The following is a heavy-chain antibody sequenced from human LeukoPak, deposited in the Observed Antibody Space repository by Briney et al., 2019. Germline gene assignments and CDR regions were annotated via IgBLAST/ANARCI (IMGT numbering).Heavy chain of an antibody. D-gene: IGHD2-8*01. CDR3: ARVGLQNCTNGVCYDYYFDY. CDR2: INPNSGGT. Sequence: GASVKVSCKASGYTFTGYYMHWVRQAPGQGLEWMGWINPNSGGTNYAQKFQGRVTMTRDTSISTAYMELSRLRSDDTAVYYCARVGLQNCTNGVCYDYYFDYWGQGTLVTVSS. J-gene: IGHJ4*02. CDR1: GYTFTGYY. V-gene: IGHV1-2*02.